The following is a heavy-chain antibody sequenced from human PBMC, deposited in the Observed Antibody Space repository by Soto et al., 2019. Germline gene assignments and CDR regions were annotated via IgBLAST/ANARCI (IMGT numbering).Heavy chain of an antibody. CDR1: GYTFTGYY. CDR3: AKGGAIVAAGTRVYLYNAMDV. Sequence: SLKVSCKASGYTFTGYYVHWVRQAPGQGLEWMGWINPNSGDTYLAQRFQGRVTMNRDTSIGTAYMELRGLTSDDTAEYYCAKGGAIVAAGTRVYLYNAMDVWGQGTTVTVSS. D-gene: IGHD1-26*01. CDR2: INPNSGDT. J-gene: IGHJ6*02. V-gene: IGHV1-2*02.